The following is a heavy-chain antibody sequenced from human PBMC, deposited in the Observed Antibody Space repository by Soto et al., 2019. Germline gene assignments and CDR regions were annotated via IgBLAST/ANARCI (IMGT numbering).Heavy chain of an antibody. D-gene: IGHD5-18*01. CDR3: ARKRYGYGHYFDY. V-gene: IGHV4-31*03. CDR1: GGSISSGGYY. CDR2: IYYSGST. Sequence: SETLSLTCTVSGGSISSGGYYWSWIRQHPGKGLEWIGYIYYSGSTYYNPSLKSRVTISVDTPKNQFSLKLSSVTAADTAVYYCARKRYGYGHYFDYWGQGTLVTVSS. J-gene: IGHJ4*02.